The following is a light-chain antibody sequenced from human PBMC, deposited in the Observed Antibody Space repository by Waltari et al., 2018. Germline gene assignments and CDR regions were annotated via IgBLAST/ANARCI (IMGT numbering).Light chain of an antibody. J-gene: IGKJ1*01. CDR1: QSISRN. V-gene: IGKV3-15*01. Sequence: EVVMTQSPATLSVSPGESATLSCRASQSISRNGVWYQQRPGRAPRPLIYAASTRASDTPARFSGSGSGTDFSLTITGLQSEDSAVCYCQQFNDWPRTFGRGTRVEI. CDR3: QQFNDWPRT. CDR2: AAS.